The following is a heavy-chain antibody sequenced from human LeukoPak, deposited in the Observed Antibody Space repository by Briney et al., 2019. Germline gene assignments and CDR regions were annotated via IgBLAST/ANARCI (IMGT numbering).Heavy chain of an antibody. Sequence: ASVKVSCKASGYTFTDYHIYWLRQAPGQGLEWMAWIFPKTGATTYAREFQGRVTLTSDTSIRTAYMDLRALTSDDTAVDFCARTGVGSGLTYWGQGTQVTVSS. CDR1: GYTFTDYH. J-gene: IGHJ4*02. V-gene: IGHV1-2*02. CDR2: IFPKTGAT. CDR3: ARTGVGSGLTY. D-gene: IGHD3-22*01.